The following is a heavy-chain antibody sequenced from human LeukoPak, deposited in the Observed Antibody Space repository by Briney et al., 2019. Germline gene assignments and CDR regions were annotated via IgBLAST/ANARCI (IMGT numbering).Heavy chain of an antibody. CDR2: IYYSGST. D-gene: IGHD3-22*01. CDR3: ARHFTYYYDTSGYPRDAFDI. Sequence: SETLSLTCTVSGGSISGYYWSWIRQSPGKGLVWMGYIYYSGSTNYNPSLKSRVTISLDMSKNQFSLQLSSVTAADTALYYCARHFTYYYDTSGYPRDAFDICGQGTMVTVSS. CDR1: GGSISGYY. V-gene: IGHV4-59*08. J-gene: IGHJ3*02.